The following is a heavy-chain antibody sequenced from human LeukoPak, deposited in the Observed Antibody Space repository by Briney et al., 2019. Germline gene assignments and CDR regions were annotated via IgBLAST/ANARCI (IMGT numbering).Heavy chain of an antibody. V-gene: IGHV1-24*01. CDR1: GGTFSSYA. D-gene: IGHD1-26*01. CDR2: FDPEDGET. Sequence: ASVKVSCKASGGTFSSYAISWVRQAPGKGLEWMGGFDPEDGETIYAQKFQGRVTMTEDTSTDTAYMELSSLRSEDTAVYYCATDPYKYSGSYTYWGQGTLVTVSS. CDR3: ATDPYKYSGSYTY. J-gene: IGHJ4*02.